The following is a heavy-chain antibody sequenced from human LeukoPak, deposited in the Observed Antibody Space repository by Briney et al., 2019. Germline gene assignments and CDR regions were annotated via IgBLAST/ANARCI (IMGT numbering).Heavy chain of an antibody. CDR1: GFTFSSFG. CDR3: AKDLTRYSTSWNEADY. Sequence: PGGSLRLSCAASGFTFSSFGLHWVRQAPGKGLEWVAFIRYDGSNKSYADSVKGRFTISRDTSRNTLYLQMNSLRPEDSAIYYCAKDLTRYSTSWNEADYWGQGTLVTVSS. CDR2: IRYDGSNK. V-gene: IGHV3-30*02. D-gene: IGHD2-2*01. J-gene: IGHJ4*02.